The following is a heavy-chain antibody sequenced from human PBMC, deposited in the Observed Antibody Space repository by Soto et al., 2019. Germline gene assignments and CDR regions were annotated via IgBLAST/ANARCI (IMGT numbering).Heavy chain of an antibody. Sequence: PGESLKISCKASGYSFTNYWIAWVRQMPGKGLEYMGIIYPSDSDSRYSPSFQGQVTCSADKSINTAYLQWSSLKASDNAMYYCARHGFYGDYSSNYFDPWGQGTLVTVSS. CDR2: IYPSDSDS. CDR1: GYSFTNYW. J-gene: IGHJ5*02. D-gene: IGHD4-17*01. V-gene: IGHV5-51*01. CDR3: ARHGFYGDYSSNYFDP.